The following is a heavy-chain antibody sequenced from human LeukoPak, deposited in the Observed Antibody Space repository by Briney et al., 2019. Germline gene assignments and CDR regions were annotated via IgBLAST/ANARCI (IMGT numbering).Heavy chain of an antibody. J-gene: IGHJ4*02. Sequence: GASVKVSCKASGGTFSSYAISWVRQAPGQGLEWMGRIIPILGIANYAQKFQGRVTITADKSTSTAYMELSSLRSEDTAVYYCVKESGAVFGPDYFDSWGQGTLVTVSS. D-gene: IGHD6-19*01. CDR2: IIPILGIA. V-gene: IGHV1-69*04. CDR3: VKESGAVFGPDYFDS. CDR1: GGTFSSYA.